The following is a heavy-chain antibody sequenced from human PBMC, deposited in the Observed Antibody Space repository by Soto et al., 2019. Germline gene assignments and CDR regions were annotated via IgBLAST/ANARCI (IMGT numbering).Heavy chain of an antibody. J-gene: IGHJ4*02. CDR1: GGTFSSYT. D-gene: IGHD6-19*01. CDR3: AKEKGDGWYYFDY. Sequence: SVKVSWKASGGTFSSYTISWVRQAPGQGLEWMGRIIPILGIANYAQKFQGRVTITADKSTSTAYMELSSLRSEDTAVYYCAKEKGDGWYYFDYWGQGTLVTVSS. CDR2: IIPILGIA. V-gene: IGHV1-69*04.